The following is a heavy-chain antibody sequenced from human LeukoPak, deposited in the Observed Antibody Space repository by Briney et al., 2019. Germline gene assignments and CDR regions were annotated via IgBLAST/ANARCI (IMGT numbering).Heavy chain of an antibody. CDR2: IIPIFDTP. V-gene: IGHV1-69*13. D-gene: IGHD2-15*01. CDR3: ARTLGYCSGDSCFGNNWFDP. Sequence: SVKVSCKASGYTFTGYYMHWVRQAPGQGLEWMGGIIPIFDTPTYAQKFQGRVTITADESTSTAYLELSSLRSEDTAVYYCARTLGYCSGDSCFGNNWFDPWGQGTLVTVSS. CDR1: GYTFTGYY. J-gene: IGHJ5*02.